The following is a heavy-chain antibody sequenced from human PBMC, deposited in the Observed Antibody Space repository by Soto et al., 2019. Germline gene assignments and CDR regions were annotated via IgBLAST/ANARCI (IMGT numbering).Heavy chain of an antibody. CDR2: INPNNGGT. CDR1: GYIFTGYY. Sequence: ASVKVSCKASGYIFTGYYMHWVRQAPGQGLEWMGWINPNNGGTKYAQKFQGWVTMTRDTSISTAYMELSRLTSDDTAVYYCATSRASTEVDGETEYSFDYWGQGTLVTVSS. D-gene: IGHD6-19*01. J-gene: IGHJ4*02. V-gene: IGHV1-2*04. CDR3: ATSRASTEVDGETEYSFDY.